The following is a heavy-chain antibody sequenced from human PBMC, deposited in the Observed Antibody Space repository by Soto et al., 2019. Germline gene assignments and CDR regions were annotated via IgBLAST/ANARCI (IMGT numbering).Heavy chain of an antibody. V-gene: IGHV6-1*01. D-gene: IGHD6-19*01. CDR1: GDSVSSNSAA. CDR2: TYYRSKWYN. J-gene: IGHJ5*02. CDR3: ARALRPYSSGWYSP. Sequence: SQTLSLTCAISGDSVSSNSAAWTWIRQSPSRGLEWLGRTYYRSKWYNDYAVSVKSRITINPDTSKNQFALQLDSVTPEDTDVYYCARALRPYSSGWYSPWGQGTLVTVSS.